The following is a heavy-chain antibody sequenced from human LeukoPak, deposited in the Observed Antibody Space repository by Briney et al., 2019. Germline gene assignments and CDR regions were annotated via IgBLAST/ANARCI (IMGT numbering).Heavy chain of an antibody. J-gene: IGHJ4*02. D-gene: IGHD1-1*01. CDR3: ARDNPNVRQGYFDY. V-gene: IGHV4-34*01. CDR2: INHSGST. Sequence: SETLSLTCAVYGGSFSGYYWSWIRQPPGKGLEWIGEINHSGSTNYNPSLRSRVTISVDTSKNQFSLKLSSVTAADTAVYYCARDNPNVRQGYFDYWGQGTLVTVSS. CDR1: GGSFSGYY.